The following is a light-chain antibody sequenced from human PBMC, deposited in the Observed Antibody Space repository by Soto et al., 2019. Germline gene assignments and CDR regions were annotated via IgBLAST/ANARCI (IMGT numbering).Light chain of an antibody. J-gene: IGKJ2*01. V-gene: IGKV4-1*01. Sequence: DIVMTQSPDSLAVSLGERATINCKSSQSVLYSSNNTNYLAWYQQKPGQPPKLLIYWASTRESGVPDRFSGSGSGTDFTLTISRLQAEDVAVYYCQQYYSTPPYTFGQGTKLEIK. CDR2: WAS. CDR1: QSVLYSSNNTNY. CDR3: QQYYSTPPYT.